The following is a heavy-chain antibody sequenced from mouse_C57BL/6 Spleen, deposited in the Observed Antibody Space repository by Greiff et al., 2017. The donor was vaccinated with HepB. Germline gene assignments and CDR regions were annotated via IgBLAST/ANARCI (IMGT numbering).Heavy chain of an antibody. V-gene: IGHV5-4*01. D-gene: IGHD1-1*01. CDR3: ARDHYGSSYYAMDY. CDR2: ISDGGSYT. Sequence: EVNVVESGGGLVKPGGSLKLSCAASGFTFSSYAMSWVRQTPEKRLEWVATISDGGSYTYYPDNVKGRFTISRDNAKNNLYLQMSHLKSEDTAMYYCARDHYGSSYYAMDYWGQGTSVTVSS. CDR1: GFTFSSYA. J-gene: IGHJ4*01.